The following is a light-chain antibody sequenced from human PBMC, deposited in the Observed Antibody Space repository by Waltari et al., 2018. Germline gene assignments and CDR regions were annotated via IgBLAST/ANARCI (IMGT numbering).Light chain of an antibody. V-gene: IGLV3-10*01. J-gene: IGLJ1*01. Sequence: SYELTQTPSVSVSPGQTARITCSGHELPRKYAYWFQQKSGQAPRLVIYEDTKRPPGIPGRFSGSSSGTVATLTITGAQVDDEADYYCYSSDSTGLRVFGGGTTVVVL. CDR1: ELPRKY. CDR3: YSSDSTGLRV. CDR2: EDT.